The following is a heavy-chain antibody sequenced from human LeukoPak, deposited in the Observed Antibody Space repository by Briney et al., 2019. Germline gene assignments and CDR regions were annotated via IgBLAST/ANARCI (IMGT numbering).Heavy chain of an antibody. CDR3: AKDRGDIAGEWYFDY. D-gene: IGHD6-13*01. J-gene: IGHJ4*02. V-gene: IGHV3-23*01. CDR1: GFTFSNYA. CDR2: ISGSGGST. Sequence: GGSLRLSCAASGFTFSNYAMSWLRQAPGKGLEWVAAISGSGGSTYYADSVKGRFTISRDNSKNTLYLQMNSLRAEDTAVYYCAKDRGDIAGEWYFDYWGQGTLVTVSS.